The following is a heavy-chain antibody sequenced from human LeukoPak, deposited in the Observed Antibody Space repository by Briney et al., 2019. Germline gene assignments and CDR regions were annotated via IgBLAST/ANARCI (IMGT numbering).Heavy chain of an antibody. J-gene: IGHJ3*02. Sequence: ASVKVSCKASGGTFSSYAISWVRQAPGQGLEWMGIINPSDGSTSYAQKFQGRVTMSVDTSKNQFSLKLSSVTAADTAVYYRARFDFRARYDSSGYAAFDIWGQGTMVTVSS. D-gene: IGHD3-22*01. CDR3: ARFDFRARYDSSGYAAFDI. V-gene: IGHV1-46*01. CDR2: INPSDGST. CDR1: GGTFSSYA.